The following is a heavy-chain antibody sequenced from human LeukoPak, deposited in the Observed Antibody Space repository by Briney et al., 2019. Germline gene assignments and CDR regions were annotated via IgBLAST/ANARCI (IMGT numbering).Heavy chain of an antibody. Sequence: SETLSLTCTVSGGSISGYYWSWIRQPPGKGLEWLGFISYSESTSYNPSLKSRVNISGDTSKNQFSLDLRSVTAADTAVDYCARRDSSGWYYFDYWGQGTLVTVSS. CDR1: GGSISGYY. V-gene: IGHV4-59*12. D-gene: IGHD6-19*01. J-gene: IGHJ4*02. CDR3: ARRDSSGWYYFDY. CDR2: ISYSEST.